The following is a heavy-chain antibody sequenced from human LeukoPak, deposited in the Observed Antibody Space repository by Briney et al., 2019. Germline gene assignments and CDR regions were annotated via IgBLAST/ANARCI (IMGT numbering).Heavy chain of an antibody. Sequence: GGSLRLSCAASGFTFSSYAMSWVRQAPGKGLEWVSTISGTGSSTYYTDSVKGRFTISRDNSKNTLYLQLNSLRAEDTAVYHCARIPMAAGAYYFDYWGQGTLVTVSS. CDR3: ARIPMAAGAYYFDY. CDR2: ISGTGSST. J-gene: IGHJ4*02. D-gene: IGHD6-13*01. V-gene: IGHV3-23*01. CDR1: GFTFSSYA.